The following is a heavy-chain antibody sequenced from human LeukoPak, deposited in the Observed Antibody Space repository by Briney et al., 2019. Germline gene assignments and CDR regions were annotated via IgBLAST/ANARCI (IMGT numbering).Heavy chain of an antibody. CDR1: GGSISSYY. V-gene: IGHV4-59*08. CDR2: IYYSGST. J-gene: IGHJ6*03. CDR3: ARGGKGPVSYYYYMDV. Sequence: SETLSLTCTVSGGSISSYYWSWIRQPPGKGLEWIGYIYYSGSTNYNPSLKSRVTISVDTSKNQFSLKLSSVTAADTAAYYCARGGKGPVSYYYYMDVWGKGTTVTVSS. D-gene: IGHD1-14*01.